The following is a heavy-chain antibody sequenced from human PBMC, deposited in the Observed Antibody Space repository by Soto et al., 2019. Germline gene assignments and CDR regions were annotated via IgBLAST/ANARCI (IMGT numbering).Heavy chain of an antibody. V-gene: IGHV4-34*01. J-gene: IGHJ6*03. Sequence: PSETLSLTCAVYGGSFSGYYWSWIRQPPGKGLEWIGEINHSGSTNYNPSLKSRVTISVDTSKNQFSLKLSSVTAADTAVYYCERVGGGRDYYYYYYMDVWGKGTTVT. CDR1: GGSFSGYY. CDR2: INHSGST. CDR3: ERVGGGRDYYYYYYMDV. D-gene: IGHD2-15*01.